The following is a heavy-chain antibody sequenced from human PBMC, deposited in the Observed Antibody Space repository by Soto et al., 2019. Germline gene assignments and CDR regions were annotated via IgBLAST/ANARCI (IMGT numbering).Heavy chain of an antibody. V-gene: IGHV3-13*01. J-gene: IGHJ3*02. CDR2: IGIASNT. Sequence: GGSLRLSCAASGFTFSNYDMHWVRQVTGQGLEWVSGIGIASNTYYPGSVKGRFTISRENAKNSLYLQMNSLRTGDTDVYYCARTGSRYGADAFDIWGQGIAVTVSS. CDR1: GFTFSNYD. D-gene: IGHD6-13*01. CDR3: ARTGSRYGADAFDI.